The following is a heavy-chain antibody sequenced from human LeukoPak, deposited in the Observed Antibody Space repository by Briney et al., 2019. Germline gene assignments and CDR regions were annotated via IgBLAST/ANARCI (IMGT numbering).Heavy chain of an antibody. J-gene: IGHJ4*02. Sequence: GGSLRLSCAASGFTFSSYGMSWVRQAPGKGLEWVSAISGSGGSTYYADSVKGRFTISRDNSKNTLYLQMNSLRAEDTAVYYCANQKSALNTYYDILTGYYPYWGQGTLVTVSS. CDR3: ANQKSALNTYYDILTGYYPY. D-gene: IGHD3-9*01. V-gene: IGHV3-23*01. CDR1: GFTFSSYG. CDR2: ISGSGGST.